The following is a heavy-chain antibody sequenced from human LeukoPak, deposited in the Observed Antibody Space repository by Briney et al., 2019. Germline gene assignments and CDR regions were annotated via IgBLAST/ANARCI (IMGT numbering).Heavy chain of an antibody. CDR2: IWYDGSNK. CDR3: ARDLVGLCDY. J-gene: IGHJ4*02. Sequence: GRSLRLTCAASGFTFSSYGMHWVRQAPGKGLEWVAVIWYDGSNKYYADSVKGRFTISRDNSKNTLYLQMNSLRAEDTAVYYCARDLVGLCDYWGQGTLVTVSS. D-gene: IGHD2-8*02. V-gene: IGHV3-33*01. CDR1: GFTFSSYG.